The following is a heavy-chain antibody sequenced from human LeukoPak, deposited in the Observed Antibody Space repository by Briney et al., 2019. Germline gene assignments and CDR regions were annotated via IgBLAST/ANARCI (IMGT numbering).Heavy chain of an antibody. CDR2: INPSGGST. J-gene: IGHJ6*03. CDR3: ARLKAAADNYYYYYYMDV. V-gene: IGHV1-46*01. Sequence: GASVKVSCKASGYTFTSYYMHWVRQAPGQGLEWMGIINPSGGSTSYAQKFQGRVTMTRDMSTSTVYMELSSLRSEDTAVYYCARLKAAADNYYYYYYMDVWGKGTTVTVSS. D-gene: IGHD6-13*01. CDR1: GYTFTSYY.